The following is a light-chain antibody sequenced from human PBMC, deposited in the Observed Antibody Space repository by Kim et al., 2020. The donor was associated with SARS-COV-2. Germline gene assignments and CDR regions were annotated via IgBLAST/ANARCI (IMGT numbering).Light chain of an antibody. CDR1: QSIDTY. CDR3: QQSYSVPHT. J-gene: IGKJ2*01. Sequence: SASVGDNVTSACRASQSIDTYLNWYQQKPGKAPNLLIYGASNLQGGVPSRFSGSGSGTDFTLTISSLRPEDFAIYYCQQSYSVPHTFGQGTKLEI. CDR2: GAS. V-gene: IGKV1-39*01.